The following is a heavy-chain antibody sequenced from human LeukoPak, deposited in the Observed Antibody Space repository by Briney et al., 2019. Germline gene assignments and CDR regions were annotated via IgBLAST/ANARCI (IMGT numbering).Heavy chain of an antibody. CDR1: GFTFSSSW. V-gene: IGHV3-72*01. CDR2: SRNKAKSYTT. D-gene: IGHD6-19*01. Sequence: GGSLRLSCAASGFTFSSSWMKWIRQAPGKGLEWVGRSRNKAKSYTTEYAASVKGRFTISRDDSKNSLYLQMNSLETEDTAVYYCVRVGSVSGSDYLDYWGQGTLVTVSS. CDR3: VRVGSVSGSDYLDY. J-gene: IGHJ4*01.